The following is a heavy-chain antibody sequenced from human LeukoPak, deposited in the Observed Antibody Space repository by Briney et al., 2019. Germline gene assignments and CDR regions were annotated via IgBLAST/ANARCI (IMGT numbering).Heavy chain of an antibody. V-gene: IGHV3-30*04. CDR1: GFTFSSYA. Sequence: PGGSLRLSCAASGFTFSSYAMHWVRQAPGKGLEWVAVISYDGSNKYYADSVKGRFTISRDNSKNTLYLQMNSLRAEDTAVYYCARDSWIQLWTPSYYYYYYMDVWGKGTTVTVSS. J-gene: IGHJ6*03. D-gene: IGHD5-18*01. CDR3: ARDSWIQLWTPSYYYYYYMDV. CDR2: ISYDGSNK.